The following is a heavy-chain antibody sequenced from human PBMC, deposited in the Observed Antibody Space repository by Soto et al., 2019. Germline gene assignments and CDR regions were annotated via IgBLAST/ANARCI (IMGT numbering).Heavy chain of an antibody. CDR2: IYHSGST. CDR1: GGSISSSNW. V-gene: IGHV4-4*02. CDR3: AGGYRVHWFDP. Sequence: QVQLQESGPGLVTPSGPLSLTCAVSGGSISSSNWWSWVRQPPGKGLEWIGEIYHSGSTNYNPSLKSRVTRSVDKSKNQFSLKLSSVTAADTAVYYCAGGYRVHWFDPWGQGTLVTVSS. D-gene: IGHD6-13*01. J-gene: IGHJ5*02.